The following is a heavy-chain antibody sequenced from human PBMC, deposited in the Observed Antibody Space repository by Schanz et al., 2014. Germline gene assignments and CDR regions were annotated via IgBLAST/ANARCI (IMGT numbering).Heavy chain of an antibody. D-gene: IGHD6-13*01. Sequence: QVQLVQSGGEMKKPGSSVKVSCKASGGTFSTYTISWVRQAPGQGLEWMGRIIPILGIANYAQKFQGRVTITTDKSTYTAYMDVSSLRSEDTAVAYCACAGAGYSSNLEFDYWGQGTLVTVSS. J-gene: IGHJ4*03. V-gene: IGHV1-69*02. CDR1: GGTFSTYT. CDR3: ACAGAGYSSNLEFDY. CDR2: IIPILGIA.